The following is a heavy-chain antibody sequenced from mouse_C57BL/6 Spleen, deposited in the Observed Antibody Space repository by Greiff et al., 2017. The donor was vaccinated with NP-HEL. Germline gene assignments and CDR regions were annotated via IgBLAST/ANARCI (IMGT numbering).Heavy chain of an antibody. V-gene: IGHV5-9-1*02. CDR3: TRVYYSNPWDY. CDR2: ISSGGDYI. CDR1: GFTFSSYA. J-gene: IGHJ4*01. D-gene: IGHD2-5*01. Sequence: EVKLVESGEGLVKPGGSLKLSCAASGFTFSSYAMSWVRQTPEKRLEWVAYISSGGDYIYYADTVKGRFTISRDNARNTLYLQMSSLKSEDTAMYYCTRVYYSNPWDYWGQGTSVTVSS.